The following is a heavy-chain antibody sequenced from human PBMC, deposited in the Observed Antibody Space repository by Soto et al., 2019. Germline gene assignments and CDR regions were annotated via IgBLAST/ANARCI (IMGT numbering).Heavy chain of an antibody. CDR2: ISAYNGNT. Sequence: QVQLVQSGAEAKKPGASVKVSCKASGYTFTSYGISWVRQAPGQGLEWMGWISAYNGNTNYAQKLQGRVTMTTDTSTSTAYMELRSLRSDDTAVYYCAREVPLRYFVEKALDVWGQGTTVTVSS. J-gene: IGHJ6*02. CDR1: GYTFTSYG. CDR3: AREVPLRYFVEKALDV. D-gene: IGHD3-9*01. V-gene: IGHV1-18*01.